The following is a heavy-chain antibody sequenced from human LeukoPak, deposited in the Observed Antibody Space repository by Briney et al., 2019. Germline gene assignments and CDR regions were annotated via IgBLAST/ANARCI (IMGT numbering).Heavy chain of an antibody. V-gene: IGHV4-34*01. CDR2: INHSGST. CDR3: ARGGGSGGY. J-gene: IGHJ4*02. CDR1: GGSFSGYY. Sequence: PSETLSLTCAVYGGSFSGYYWSWIRQPPGKGLEWIGEINHSGSTNYNPSLKSRVTISVDTSKNQFSLKLSSVTAADTAVYYCARGGGSGGYWGQGTLVTVSS. D-gene: IGHD2-15*01.